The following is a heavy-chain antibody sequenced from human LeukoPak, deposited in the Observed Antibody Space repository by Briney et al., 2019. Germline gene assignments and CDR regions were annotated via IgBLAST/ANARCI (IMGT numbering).Heavy chain of an antibody. CDR1: GFTFSNYM. CDR3: AKGLGGSYYGNDAFDI. Sequence: GGSLRLSCAASGFTFSNYMMHWVRQAPGKGLVWVSRIKSDGITITYADSVKGRFTISRDNAKNTLYLQMNSLRAEDTAVYYCAKGLGGSYYGNDAFDIWGQGTMVTVSS. J-gene: IGHJ3*02. V-gene: IGHV3-74*01. CDR2: IKSDGITI. D-gene: IGHD1-26*01.